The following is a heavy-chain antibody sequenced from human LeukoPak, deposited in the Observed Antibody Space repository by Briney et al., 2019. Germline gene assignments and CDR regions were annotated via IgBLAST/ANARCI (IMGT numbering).Heavy chain of an antibody. J-gene: IGHJ4*02. V-gene: IGHV4-34*01. CDR3: ARSYYYDSRGYYLDY. CDR2: INHSGST. D-gene: IGHD3-22*01. CDR1: GGSFSGYY. Sequence: SETLSLTCAVYGGSFSGYYWSWIRQPPGKGLEWIGEINHSGSTDYNPSLKSRVTISVDTSKNQFSLKLSSVTAADTAVYYCARSYYYDSRGYYLDYWGQGTLVNVSS.